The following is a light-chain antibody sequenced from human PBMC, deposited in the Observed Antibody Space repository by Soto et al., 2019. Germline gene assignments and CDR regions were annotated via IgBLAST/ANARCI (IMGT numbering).Light chain of an antibody. CDR1: SGSIANNY. V-gene: IGLV6-57*04. Sequence: NCMLTQPHSVSESPGKTVTISCTRSSGSIANNYVQWYQQRPGRAPITVIYENNQRPSGGPGRFSGSTDGSSPSAALATFELQTEDESYYSGQSYDSSFVIFGGGTKVTVL. CDR2: ENN. J-gene: IGLJ2*01. CDR3: QSYDSSFVI.